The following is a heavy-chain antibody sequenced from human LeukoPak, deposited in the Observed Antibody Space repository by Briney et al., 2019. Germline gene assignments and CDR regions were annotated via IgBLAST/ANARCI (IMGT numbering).Heavy chain of an antibody. Sequence: GGSLRLSCAASGFTFSSYAMSWVRQAPGKGLEWVSAISGSGGSTYYADSVKGRFTISRDNSKNTLYLQMNSLRAEDTAVYYCAKDKVSYDYGDYNYFDYWGQGTLVTVSS. CDR1: GFTFSSYA. D-gene: IGHD4-17*01. CDR3: AKDKVSYDYGDYNYFDY. V-gene: IGHV3-23*01. CDR2: ISGSGGST. J-gene: IGHJ4*02.